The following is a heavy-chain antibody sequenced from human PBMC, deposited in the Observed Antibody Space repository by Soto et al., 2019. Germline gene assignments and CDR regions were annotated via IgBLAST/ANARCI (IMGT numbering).Heavy chain of an antibody. J-gene: IGHJ3*02. V-gene: IGHV4-34*01. CDR3: ARETMRFTFAFDI. CDR2: ISLTGGT. D-gene: IGHD2-2*01. Sequence: QVQLQQWGAGLLKPSETLSLTCAVYGGSFSDYYWSWIRQPPGKGLEWIGEISLTGGTNYIPSLKSRVTISIDTSKNQFSLKLNSVTAADPAVYYWARETMRFTFAFDIWGQGTMVTVSS. CDR1: GGSFSDYY.